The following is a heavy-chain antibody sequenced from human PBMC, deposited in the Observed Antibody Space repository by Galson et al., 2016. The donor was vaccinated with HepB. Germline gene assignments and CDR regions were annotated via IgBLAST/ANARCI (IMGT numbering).Heavy chain of an antibody. J-gene: IGHJ6*02. CDR1: GYTFPSYD. CDR3: ARDASGGAAGGVVTMSYYFYGMDV. D-gene: IGHD6-13*01. V-gene: IGHV1-18*01. CDR2: ITTNNGTT. Sequence: SVKVSCKASGYTFPSYDISWVRRAPGQGLEWMGWITTNNGTTNYNPSLRSRVTISVDTSKNEVSLNVKSVTAADTAVYYCARDASGGAAGGVVTMSYYFYGMDVWGRGTTVTVSS.